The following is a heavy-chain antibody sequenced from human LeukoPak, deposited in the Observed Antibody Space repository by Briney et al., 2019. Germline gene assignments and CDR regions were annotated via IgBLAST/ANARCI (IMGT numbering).Heavy chain of an antibody. D-gene: IGHD3-10*01. CDR1: GYTFTDYF. CDR2: INPNSGGT. J-gene: IGHJ5*02. CDR3: AREDTMVRGVISGELFWFDP. Sequence: ASVKVSCKASGYTFTDYFMHWVRQAPGQGLEWMGWINPNSGGTNYAQKFQGRVTMTRDTSITTAYMELSRLRSDDTAIFYYAREDTMVRGVISGELFWFDPWGQGTLVTVSS. V-gene: IGHV1-2*02.